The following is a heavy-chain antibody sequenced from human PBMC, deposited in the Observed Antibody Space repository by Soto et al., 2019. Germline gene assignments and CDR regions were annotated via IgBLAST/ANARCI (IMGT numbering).Heavy chain of an antibody. CDR2: LSGNGGST. D-gene: IGHD4-17*01. CDR3: AKDHGDYGLDY. V-gene: IGHV3-23*01. Sequence: EVQLLESGGGLVQPGGSLRLSCAASGVIFSSYALSWVRQAPGKGLEWVSALSGNGGSTYYADSVKGRFTISRDNSKNTLYLQMNSLRAEDTAIYYCAKDHGDYGLDYWGQGTLVTVSS. J-gene: IGHJ4*02. CDR1: GVIFSSYA.